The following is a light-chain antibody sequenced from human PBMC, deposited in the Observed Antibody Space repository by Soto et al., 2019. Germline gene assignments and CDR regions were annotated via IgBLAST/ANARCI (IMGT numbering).Light chain of an antibody. V-gene: IGKV1-5*01. CDR1: QSISSW. CDR2: DAS. Sequence: DIQMTQSPSTLSASVGDRVTITCRASQSISSWLAWYQQKPGKAPKLLIYDASSLESGVPSRFSGSGSGTEFTLTISSLQPDDFATYYCQQSTTFGPGTKVDIK. J-gene: IGKJ3*01. CDR3: QQSTT.